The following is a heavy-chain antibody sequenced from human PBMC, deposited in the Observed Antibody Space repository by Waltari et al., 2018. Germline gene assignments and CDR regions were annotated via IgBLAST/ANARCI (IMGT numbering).Heavy chain of an antibody. J-gene: IGHJ6*02. CDR3: ARERMVRGVSYGMDV. D-gene: IGHD3-10*01. Sequence: QVQLQESGPGLVKPSETLSLTCTVPGGPLSIYYWSWIRQPPGKGLEWIGYIYYSGSTNYNPSLKSRVTISVDTSKNQFSLKLSSVTAADTAVYYCARERMVRGVSYGMDVWGQGTTVTVSS. CDR2: IYYSGST. V-gene: IGHV4-59*01. CDR1: GGPLSIYY.